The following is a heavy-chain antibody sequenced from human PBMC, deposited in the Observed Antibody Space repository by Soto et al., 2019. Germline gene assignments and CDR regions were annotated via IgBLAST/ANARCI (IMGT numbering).Heavy chain of an antibody. CDR1: GASISSTSYY. Sequence: SETLSLTCSLSGASISSTSYYWGWIRQPPGKGLQWIGSIHYTGSIDYSPSLKGRVTMSVDTSENQLSLRLNSVTAADTAVYYCARHSHMLNNWLYPWGQGTLVTVSS. D-gene: IGHD3-10*02. CDR3: ARHSHMLNNWLYP. V-gene: IGHV4-39*01. CDR2: IHYTGSI. J-gene: IGHJ5*02.